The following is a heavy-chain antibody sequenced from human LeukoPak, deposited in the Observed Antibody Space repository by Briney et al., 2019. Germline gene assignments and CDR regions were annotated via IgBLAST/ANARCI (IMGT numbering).Heavy chain of an antibody. D-gene: IGHD2-2*01. CDR3: AKDWGQVPASISGH. CDR1: GFTFDDYA. J-gene: IGHJ1*01. CDR2: ISWNSGSI. Sequence: GGSLRLSCAASGFTFDDYAMHWVRQAPGKGLEWVSGISWNSGSIGYADSVKGRFTISRDNAKNSLYLQMNSLRAEDTAVYYCAKDWGQVPASISGHWGQGTLVTVSS. V-gene: IGHV3-9*01.